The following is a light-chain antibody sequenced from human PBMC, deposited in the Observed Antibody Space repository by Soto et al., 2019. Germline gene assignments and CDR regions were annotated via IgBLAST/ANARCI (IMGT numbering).Light chain of an antibody. CDR2: RNN. CDR1: SSNIGSNY. J-gene: IGLJ2*01. Sequence: QSVLTQPPSASGTPGQRVTISCSGSSSNIGSNYVYWYQQLPGTAPKLLIYRNNQRPSGVPDRFFSSKSCTSASLAISGLRSEDEADYYCAAWDDSLSGLFGGGTKLTVL. CDR3: AAWDDSLSGL. V-gene: IGLV1-47*01.